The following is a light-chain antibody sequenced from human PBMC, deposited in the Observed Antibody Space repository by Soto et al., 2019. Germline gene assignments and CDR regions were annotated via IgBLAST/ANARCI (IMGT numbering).Light chain of an antibody. Sequence: DIVMTQSPDSLAVSLGERATINCKSSQSVLYSSNNKNYLAWYQQKPGQPPKLLIYWASTRESGVPDRFSGSGSGTDFTLTISSLQAEDVAIYYCQQYYSPPYTSGQGTKLEIK. CDR1: QSVLYSSNNKNY. CDR2: WAS. V-gene: IGKV4-1*01. CDR3: QQYYSPPYT. J-gene: IGKJ2*01.